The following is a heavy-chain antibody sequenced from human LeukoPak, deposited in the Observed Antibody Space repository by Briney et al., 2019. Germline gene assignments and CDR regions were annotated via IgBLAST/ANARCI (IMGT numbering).Heavy chain of an antibody. V-gene: IGHV3-21*01. CDR2: ISSGSSYT. Sequence: GGSLRLSCAASGFTFSSYSMTWVRQAPGKGLEWVSSISSGSSYTYYADSVKGRFTISRDNAKNSLYLQMNSLRAEDTAVYYCAVSDAFDIWGQGTMVTVSP. CDR3: AVSDAFDI. J-gene: IGHJ3*02. CDR1: GFTFSSYS.